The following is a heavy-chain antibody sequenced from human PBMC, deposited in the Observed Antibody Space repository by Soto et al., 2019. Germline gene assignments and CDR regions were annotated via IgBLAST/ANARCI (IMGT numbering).Heavy chain of an antibody. CDR1: GGAVSSRTYY. J-gene: IGHJ5*02. V-gene: IGHV4-61*01. CDR3: TRGPPRVQWFDP. CDR2: IYFPGST. Sequence: SETLSLTCTVSGGAVSSRTYYWSWIRQPPGKGLERIGHIYFPGSTNYNPSLKSRVTMSLDTSRNQFSLKLSSVTAADTAVYYCTRGPPRVQWFDPWGLGTLVTVS.